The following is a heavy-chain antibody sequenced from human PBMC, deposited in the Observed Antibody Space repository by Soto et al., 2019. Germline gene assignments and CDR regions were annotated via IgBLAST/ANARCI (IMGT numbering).Heavy chain of an antibody. J-gene: IGHJ3*02. Sequence: QVQLVQSGAEVKKPGSSVKVSCKASGGTFSSYAISWVRQAPGQGLEWMGGIIPIFGTANYAQKFQGRVTITADEATSTAYMELSSLRSEEPAVYYCARAPVAYIVGIPTIWGQGTMVTVSS. CDR2: IIPIFGTA. D-gene: IGHD1-26*01. CDR3: ARAPVAYIVGIPTI. V-gene: IGHV1-69*12. CDR1: GGTFSSYA.